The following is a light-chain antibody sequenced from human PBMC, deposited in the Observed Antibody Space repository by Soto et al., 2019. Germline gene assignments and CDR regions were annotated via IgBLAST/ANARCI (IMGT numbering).Light chain of an antibody. CDR2: MTD. J-gene: IGLJ3*02. V-gene: IGLV1-47*01. CDR1: WYNIGKNL. CDR3: AAWDDSLRAWV. Sequence: QSVLTQPPSASGTPGQTVSIFCSGGWYNIGKNLGYWYQQLPGTAPKLLIYMTDKRPSGVPDRFSGSKSGSSASLAVSGLRSEDEAVYYCAAWDDSLRAWVFGGGTQLTVL.